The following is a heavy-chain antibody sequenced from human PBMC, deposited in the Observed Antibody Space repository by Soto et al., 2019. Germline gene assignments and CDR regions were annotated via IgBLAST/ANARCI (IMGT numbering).Heavy chain of an antibody. CDR1: GYTFSSYD. Sequence: ASVKVSCKTSGYTFSSYDINWVRQATGQGLEWMGWMNPNNGATRYAQKFQGRVTMTRDTSISTAYMELSRLRSDDTAVYYCARHASDYGMDVWGQGTTVTVSS. V-gene: IGHV1-2*02. D-gene: IGHD2-2*01. CDR2: MNPNNGAT. J-gene: IGHJ6*02. CDR3: ARHASDYGMDV.